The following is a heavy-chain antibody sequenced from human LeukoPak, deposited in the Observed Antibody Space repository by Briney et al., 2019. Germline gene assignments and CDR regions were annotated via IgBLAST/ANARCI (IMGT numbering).Heavy chain of an antibody. CDR1: GFTFSSYG. J-gene: IGHJ4*02. CDR3: AKERVTYYYDSSGYSISSNYFDY. Sequence: GGSLRLSCAASGFTFSSYGMSWVRQAPGKGLEWVSAISGSGGSTYYADSVKGRFTISRDNSKNTLYLQMNSLRAEDTAVYYCAKERVTYYYDSSGYSISSNYFDYWGQGTLATVSS. D-gene: IGHD3-22*01. V-gene: IGHV3-23*01. CDR2: ISGSGGST.